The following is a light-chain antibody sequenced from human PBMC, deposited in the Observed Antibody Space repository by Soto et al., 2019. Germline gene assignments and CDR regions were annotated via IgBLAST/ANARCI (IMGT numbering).Light chain of an antibody. CDR3: QVWDSSSDHYV. CDR1: NIGSKS. J-gene: IGLJ1*01. CDR2: YDS. V-gene: IGLV3-21*04. Sequence: SYELTQPPSVSVAPGKTARITCGGNNIGSKSVHWYKQKPGQAPVLVIYYDSDRPSGIPERFSGSNSGNTATLTISRVEAGDEADYYWQVWDSSSDHYVFGTGTKLTVL.